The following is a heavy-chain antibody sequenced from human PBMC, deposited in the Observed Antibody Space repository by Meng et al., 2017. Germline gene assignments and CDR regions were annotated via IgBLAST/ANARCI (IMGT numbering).Heavy chain of an antibody. CDR2: FDPEDGAT. CDR3: AASSPVLRYFDWLFPSFDY. V-gene: IGHV1-24*01. CDR1: LSELS. J-gene: IGHJ4*02. Sequence: LSELSMHWVLQAPGTGLEWMGGFDPEDGATIYAQKFQGRVTMTEDTSTDTAYMELSSLRSEDTAVYYCAASSPVLRYFDWLFPSFDYWGQGTLVTVSS. D-gene: IGHD3-9*01.